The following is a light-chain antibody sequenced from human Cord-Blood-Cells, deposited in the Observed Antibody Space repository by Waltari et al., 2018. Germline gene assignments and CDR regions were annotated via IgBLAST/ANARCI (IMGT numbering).Light chain of an antibody. CDR1: SSDVGGYNY. Sequence: QSALTQPASVSGSPGQSITITCTGTSSDVGGYNYVSWYQQHPAKAPQLMIYDVSNLPSAVSNRCSCSKSGNTASLTISGLQAEDEADYYCSSYTSSSTHVVFGGGTKLTVL. CDR3: SSYTSSSTHVV. J-gene: IGLJ2*01. CDR2: DVS. V-gene: IGLV2-14*01.